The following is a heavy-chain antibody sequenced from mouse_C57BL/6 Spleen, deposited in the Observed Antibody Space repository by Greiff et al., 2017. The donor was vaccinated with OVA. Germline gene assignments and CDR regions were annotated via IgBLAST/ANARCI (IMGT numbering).Heavy chain of an antibody. Sequence: VQLQESGGGLVKPGGSLKLSCAASGFTFSDYGMHWVRQAPEKGLEWVAYISSGSSTIYYADTVKGRFTISRDNAKNTLFLQMTSLRSEDTAMYYCAVITTVVGFDYWGQGTTLTVSS. CDR1: GFTFSDYG. J-gene: IGHJ2*01. V-gene: IGHV5-17*01. D-gene: IGHD1-1*01. CDR2: ISSGSSTI. CDR3: AVITTVVGFDY.